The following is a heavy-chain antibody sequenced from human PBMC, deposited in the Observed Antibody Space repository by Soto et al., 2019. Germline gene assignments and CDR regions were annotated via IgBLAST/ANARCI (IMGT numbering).Heavy chain of an antibody. V-gene: IGHV4-39*01. CDR3: APLSVSLSGPYGIHV. CDR1: GYSVTSSDYY. Sequence: PSETLSLTCSVSGYSVTSSDYYWAWIRQPPGKGLEWIGSMFYSGLTYDNPSLKSRVTLSVDTSKNQFSVRLNSVTAADTAVYYCAPLSVSLSGPYGIHVWGQGTTVTVYS. J-gene: IGHJ6*02. CDR2: MFYSGLT. D-gene: IGHD2-15*01.